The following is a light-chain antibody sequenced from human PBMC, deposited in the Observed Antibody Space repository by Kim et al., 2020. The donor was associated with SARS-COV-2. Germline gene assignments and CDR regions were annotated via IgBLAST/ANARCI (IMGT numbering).Light chain of an antibody. CDR3: QSYDSSLSGHYV. V-gene: IGLV1-40*01. CDR1: SSNIGAGYD. J-gene: IGLJ1*01. Sequence: VTLSCQGSSSNIGAGYDVHWYQQVPGTAPQLLIFGNFNRPSGVPDRFSGSKSGTSASLAITGLQGEDEADYYCQSYDSSLSGHYVFGTGTKVTVL. CDR2: GNF.